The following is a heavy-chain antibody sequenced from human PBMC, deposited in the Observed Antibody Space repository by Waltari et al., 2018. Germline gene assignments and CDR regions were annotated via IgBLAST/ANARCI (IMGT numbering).Heavy chain of an antibody. CDR1: GDTFTDYH. J-gene: IGHJ3*02. CDR2: INPIGGGT. V-gene: IGHV1-2*02. CDR3: ALFGTETFDI. D-gene: IGHD3-10*01. Sequence: QVQLVQSGAEVKKPGASVTVSCKASGDTFTDYHIHWVRQAPGQGLEWVGWINPIGGGTSLSQRFQDRVTMTRDTSISTAYLELSSLRSDDTAVYYCALFGTETFDIWGQGTMVTVSS.